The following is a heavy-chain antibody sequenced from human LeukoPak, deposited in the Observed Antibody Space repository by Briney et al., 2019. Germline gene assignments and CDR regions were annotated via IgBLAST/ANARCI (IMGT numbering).Heavy chain of an antibody. CDR2: ISSGSSVI. CDR1: GFSFTTYN. V-gene: IGHV3-48*02. J-gene: IGHJ4*02. D-gene: IGHD5-18*01. Sequence: GGSLRLYCAASGFSFTTYNMNWVRQAPGKGLEWVSYISSGSSVIYYADSVKGRFTISRDNAKNSLYLQMNSMRDEDTAVYYCVREGSGYPDYWGQGTLVTVSS. CDR3: VREGSGYPDY.